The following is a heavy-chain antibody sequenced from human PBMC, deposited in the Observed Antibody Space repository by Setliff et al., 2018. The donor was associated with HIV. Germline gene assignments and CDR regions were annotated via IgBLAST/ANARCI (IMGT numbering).Heavy chain of an antibody. CDR3: ARDGRYSFGYNWFDP. D-gene: IGHD5-18*01. Sequence: SETLSLTCAVYGGSVNGYYWSWIRQPTGKGLEWIGEINHSGSTNYNPSLKSRVTMSVDKSKNQFSLRLSSVTAADTAVYYCARDGRYSFGYNWFDPWGQGTLVTVSS. CDR1: GGSVNGYY. J-gene: IGHJ5*02. V-gene: IGHV4-34*09. CDR2: INHSGST.